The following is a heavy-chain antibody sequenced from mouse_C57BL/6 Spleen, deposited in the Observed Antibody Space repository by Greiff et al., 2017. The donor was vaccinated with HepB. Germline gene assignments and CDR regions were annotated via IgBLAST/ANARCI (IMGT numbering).Heavy chain of an antibody. CDR3: VRHGLLGNAMDY. Sequence: EVKVVESGGGLVQPKGSLKLSCAASGFSFNTYAMNWVRQAPGKGLEWVARIRSKSNNYATYYADSVKDRFTISRDDSESMLYLQMNNLKTEDTAMYYCVRHGLLGNAMDYWGQGTSVTVSS. J-gene: IGHJ4*01. CDR2: IRSKSNNYAT. D-gene: IGHD2-10*01. V-gene: IGHV10-1*01. CDR1: GFSFNTYA.